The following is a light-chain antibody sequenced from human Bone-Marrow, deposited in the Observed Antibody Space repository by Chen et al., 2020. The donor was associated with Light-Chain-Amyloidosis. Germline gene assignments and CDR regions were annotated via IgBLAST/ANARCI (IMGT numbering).Light chain of an antibody. CDR3: QVWDRSSDRPV. J-gene: IGLJ3*02. CDR1: NIGSTS. CDR2: DDS. Sequence: YVLTQPSSVSVAPGQKATIACGGNNIGSTSVHWYQQTPGQAPLLVVYDDSDRPSGIPERLSGSNSGNTATLTISRVEAGDEADYYWQVWDRSSDRPVFGGGTKLTVL. V-gene: IGLV3-21*02.